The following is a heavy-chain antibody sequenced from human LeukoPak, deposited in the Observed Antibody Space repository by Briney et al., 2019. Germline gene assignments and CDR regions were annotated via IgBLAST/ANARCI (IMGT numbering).Heavy chain of an antibody. D-gene: IGHD1-26*01. J-gene: IGHJ4*02. Sequence: GGSLRLSCAASGFTFSSCGMHWVRQAPGKGLEWVANIKEDGREKNYVDSVKGRFTISRDNTKNSLYLQMNRLRAEDTAVYFCARRGGSYYADDYWGQGTLVTVSS. CDR3: ARRGGSYYADDY. CDR1: GFTFSSCG. V-gene: IGHV3-7*01. CDR2: IKEDGREK.